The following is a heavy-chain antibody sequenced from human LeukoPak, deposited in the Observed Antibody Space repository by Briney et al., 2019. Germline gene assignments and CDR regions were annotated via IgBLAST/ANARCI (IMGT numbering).Heavy chain of an antibody. Sequence: GGSLILSCSASGFTFSSYAMHWGRQAPGKGLEYVSAISSNGGSTYYADSVKGRFTISRDNSKHTLYLQMRRLRPEDTAVYYCVKVHLTLSFDYWGQGTLVTVSS. V-gene: IGHV3-64D*09. CDR2: ISSNGGST. J-gene: IGHJ4*02. CDR1: GFTFSSYA. CDR3: VKVHLTLSFDY.